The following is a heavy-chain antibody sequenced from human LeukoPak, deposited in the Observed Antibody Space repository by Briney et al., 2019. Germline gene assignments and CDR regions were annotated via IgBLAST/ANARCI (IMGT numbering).Heavy chain of an antibody. CDR1: GDTLSSYA. CDR3: AKEQGAGPDAFDI. J-gene: IGHJ3*02. V-gene: IGHV3-23*01. Sequence: GGSLRISCAASGDTLSSYALSWLRQAPVKWLQWVSAISGSGGSTYYADSVKGRFTISRDNSKNTRYLQMNSLRAEDTAVYYCAKEQGAGPDAFDIWGQGTMVTVSS. CDR2: ISGSGGST.